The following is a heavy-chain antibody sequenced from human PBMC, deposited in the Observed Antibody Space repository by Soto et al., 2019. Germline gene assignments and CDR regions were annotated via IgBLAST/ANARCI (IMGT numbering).Heavy chain of an antibody. V-gene: IGHV4-34*01. J-gene: IGHJ5*02. CDR1: GGSFSGYY. Sequence: AETLSLTCAVYGGSFSGYYWSWIRQPPGKGLEWIGETNHSGSNNYNPSLKSRVTISVDTSKNQFSLKLSSVTAADTAVYYCARNSPLSGQLDYRFRWFEPWDQGTLV. CDR3: ARNSPLSGQLDYRFRWFEP. CDR2: TNHSGSN. D-gene: IGHD5-12*01.